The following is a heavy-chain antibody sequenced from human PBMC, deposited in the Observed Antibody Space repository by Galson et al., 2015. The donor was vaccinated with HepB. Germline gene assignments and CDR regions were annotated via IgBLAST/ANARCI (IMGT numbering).Heavy chain of an antibody. CDR3: ARHHGLVRGVIDS. Sequence: SETLSLTCTVSGGSISSSSYYWGWIRQPPGKGLEWIGSIYYSGSTYYNPSLKSRVTISVDTSKNQFSLKLSSVTAADTAVYYCARHHGLVRGVIDSWGQGTLVTVSS. CDR1: GGSISSSSYY. CDR2: IYYSGST. J-gene: IGHJ4*02. V-gene: IGHV4-39*01. D-gene: IGHD3-10*01.